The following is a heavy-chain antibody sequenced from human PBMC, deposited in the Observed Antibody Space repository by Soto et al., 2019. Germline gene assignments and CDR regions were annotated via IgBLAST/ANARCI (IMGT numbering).Heavy chain of an antibody. Sequence: QVQLVQSGAEVKKPGASVKVSCKASGYTFTSYDINWVRQATGQGLEWMGWMNPNSGNTGYAQKFQGRVTMTRNTSRSTAYMELSSLRSEDTAVYYCASQSSPMYGMDVWGQGTTVTVSS. CDR1: GYTFTSYD. CDR2: MNPNSGNT. V-gene: IGHV1-8*01. D-gene: IGHD3-16*02. CDR3: ASQSSPMYGMDV. J-gene: IGHJ6*02.